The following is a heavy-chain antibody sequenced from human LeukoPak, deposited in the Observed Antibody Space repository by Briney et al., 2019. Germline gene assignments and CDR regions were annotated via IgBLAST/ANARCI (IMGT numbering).Heavy chain of an antibody. J-gene: IGHJ5*02. CDR3: ARVSGYYDSSGYYTKEGWFDP. CDR2: IYYSGST. CDR1: GGSISSSSYY. D-gene: IGHD3-22*01. V-gene: IGHV4-39*07. Sequence: SETLSLTCTVSGGSISSSSYYWGWIRQPPGKGLEWIGSIYYSGSTYYNPSLKSRVTISVDTSKNQFSLKLSSVTAADTAVYYCARVSGYYDSSGYYTKEGWFDPWGQGTLVTVSS.